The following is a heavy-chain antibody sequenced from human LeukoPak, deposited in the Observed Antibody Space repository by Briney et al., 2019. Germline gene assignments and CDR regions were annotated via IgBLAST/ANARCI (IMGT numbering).Heavy chain of an antibody. V-gene: IGHV3-7*01. CDR2: LKQDASEK. Sequence: GGSLRLSCAASGFTFSSYWMSWVRQAPGKGLEWVANLKQDASEKYYVDSVKGRFTISRDNAKNSMYLQMNSLRAEDTAVYYCASLKDYYDFWSGYDHYFDYWGQGILVTVSS. J-gene: IGHJ4*02. CDR1: GFTFSSYW. D-gene: IGHD3-3*01. CDR3: ASLKDYYDFWSGYDHYFDY.